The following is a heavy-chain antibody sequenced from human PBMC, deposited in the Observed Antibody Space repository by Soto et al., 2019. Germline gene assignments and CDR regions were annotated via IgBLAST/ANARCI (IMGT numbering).Heavy chain of an antibody. D-gene: IGHD3-22*01. CDR3: ARAYYDSSGYYPNFDY. Sequence: ASVKVSCKASGYTFTGYYMHWVRQAPGQGLEWMGWINPNSGGTNYAQKLQGWVTMTRDTSISTAYMELSRLRSDDTAVYYCARAYYDSSGYYPNFDYWDQGTLVTVSS. J-gene: IGHJ4*02. CDR1: GYTFTGYY. V-gene: IGHV1-2*04. CDR2: INPNSGGT.